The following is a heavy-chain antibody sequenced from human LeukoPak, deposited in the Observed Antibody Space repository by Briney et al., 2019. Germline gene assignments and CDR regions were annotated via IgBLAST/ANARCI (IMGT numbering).Heavy chain of an antibody. V-gene: IGHV1-18*01. CDR3: ARDAVSTTTAGGIDY. D-gene: IGHD5/OR15-5a*01. Sequence: GASVKVSCKASGYTFTNYGISWVRQAPGQGLEWMGWISAYSGYTHYAQKIQGRVTVTTEASTSTAYMELRSLTSYDTAVYYYARDAVSTTTAGGIDYWGQGTLVTVSS. CDR2: ISAYSGYT. J-gene: IGHJ4*02. CDR1: GYTFTNYG.